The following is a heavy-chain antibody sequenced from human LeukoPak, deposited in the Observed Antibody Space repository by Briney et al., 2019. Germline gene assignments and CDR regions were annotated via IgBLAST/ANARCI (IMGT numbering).Heavy chain of an antibody. CDR1: GGTFSSYA. CDR3: AREVDRAITIFGVVNHFDY. D-gene: IGHD3-3*01. J-gene: IGHJ4*02. V-gene: IGHV1-69*05. Sequence: SVKVSCKASGGTFSSYAISWVRQAPGQGLEWMGGIIPIFGTANYAQKFQGRVTITTDESTSTAYMELSSLRSEDTAVYYCAREVDRAITIFGVVNHFDYWGQGTLVTVSS. CDR2: IIPIFGTA.